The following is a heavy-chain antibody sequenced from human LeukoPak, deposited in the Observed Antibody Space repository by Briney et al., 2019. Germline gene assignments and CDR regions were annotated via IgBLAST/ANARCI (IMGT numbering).Heavy chain of an antibody. J-gene: IGHJ3*02. CDR2: ISYDGSNK. CDR1: GFTVSSYA. V-gene: IGHV3-30*04. Sequence: PGGSLRLSCAASGFTVSSYAMHWVRQAPGKGLEWVAVISYDGSNKYYADSVKGRFTISRDNSKNTLYLQMNSLRAEDTAVYYCARVLSGPWVAFDIWGQGTMVTVSS. CDR3: ARVLSGPWVAFDI. D-gene: IGHD2-15*01.